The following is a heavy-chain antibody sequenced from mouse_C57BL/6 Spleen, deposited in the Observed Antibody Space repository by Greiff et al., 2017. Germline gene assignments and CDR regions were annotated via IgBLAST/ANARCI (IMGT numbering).Heavy chain of an antibody. CDR2: INPSTGGT. Sequence: VQLQQSGPELVKPGASVKISCKASGYSFTGYYMNWVKQSPEKSLEWIGEINPSTGGTTYNQKFKAKATLTVDKSSSTAYMQLKSLTSEDSAVYYCAKGWLLPFDYWGQGTTLTVSS. CDR1: GYSFTGYY. D-gene: IGHD2-3*01. J-gene: IGHJ2*01. CDR3: AKGWLLPFDY. V-gene: IGHV1-42*01.